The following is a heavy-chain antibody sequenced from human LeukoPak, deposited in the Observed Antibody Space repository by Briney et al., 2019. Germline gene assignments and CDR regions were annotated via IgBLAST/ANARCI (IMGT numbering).Heavy chain of an antibody. CDR3: ARDFSGYYYN. V-gene: IGHV3-21*01. D-gene: IGHD3-22*01. CDR1: GFTFSSYS. Sequence: PGGSLRLSCAVSGFTFSSYSMNWVRQAPGKGLEWVASISSSSSYIYYADSVKGRFTISGDNAKNSVYLQMNSLRGEDTAVYYCARDFSGYYYNWGQGTLVTVSS. CDR2: ISSSSSYI. J-gene: IGHJ4*02.